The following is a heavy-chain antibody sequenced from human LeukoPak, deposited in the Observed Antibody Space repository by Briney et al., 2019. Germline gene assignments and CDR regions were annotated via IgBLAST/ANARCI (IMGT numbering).Heavy chain of an antibody. V-gene: IGHV3-30*02. CDR3: AKAGSRGGLVDY. CDR2: IRYDGNDK. D-gene: IGHD3-10*01. CDR1: GFTFSSYG. J-gene: IGHJ4*02. Sequence: GGSLRLSCEASGFTFSSYGMHWVRQAPGKGLEWVAFIRYDGNDKYYADSVKGRFTISRANSKNTLYLQMNSLRAEDTAVYYCAKAGSRGGLVDYWGQGTLVTVSS.